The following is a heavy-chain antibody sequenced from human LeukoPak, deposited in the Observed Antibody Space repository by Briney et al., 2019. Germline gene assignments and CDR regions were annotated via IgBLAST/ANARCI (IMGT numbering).Heavy chain of an antibody. CDR1: GGTFSSYA. D-gene: IGHD2-15*01. Sequence: ASVKVSCKASGGTFSSYAISWVRQAPGQGLEWMGGIIPIFGTANYAQKFQGRVTITADESTSTAYMELSSLRSEDTAVYYCAREGYCSGGSCYSEYLQHWGQGTLVTVSS. J-gene: IGHJ1*01. CDR3: AREGYCSGGSCYSEYLQH. CDR2: IIPIFGTA. V-gene: IGHV1-69*01.